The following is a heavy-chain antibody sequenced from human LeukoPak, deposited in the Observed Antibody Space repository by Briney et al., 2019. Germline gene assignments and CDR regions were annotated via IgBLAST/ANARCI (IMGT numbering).Heavy chain of an antibody. J-gene: IGHJ6*03. Sequence: GGSLRLSCAASGFTFSSYGMHWVRKAPGKGLEWVAVIWYDGTNEYYADSVKGRFTISRDNSKNTLYLQMNSLRAEDTAVYYCAKDPGYCSSTNCYGYYYYMDVWGQGTTVTVSS. CDR1: GFTFSSYG. CDR3: AKDPGYCSSTNCYGYYYYMDV. CDR2: IWYDGTNE. V-gene: IGHV3-33*06. D-gene: IGHD2-2*01.